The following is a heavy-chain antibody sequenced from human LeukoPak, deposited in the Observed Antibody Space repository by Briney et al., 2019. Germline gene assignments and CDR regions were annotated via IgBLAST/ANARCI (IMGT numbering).Heavy chain of an antibody. CDR3: ARVGGGYGDYFDY. CDR1: GGSISSGGYY. J-gene: IGHJ4*02. CDR2: IYYSGST. V-gene: IGHV4-31*03. Sequence: PSETLSLTCTVSGGSISSGGYYWSWIRQHPGKGLEWIGYIYYSGSTYYNPSLKSRVTISVDTSKNQFSLKLSSVTAADTAVYYCARVGGGYGDYFDYWGQGTLVIVSS. D-gene: IGHD4-17*01.